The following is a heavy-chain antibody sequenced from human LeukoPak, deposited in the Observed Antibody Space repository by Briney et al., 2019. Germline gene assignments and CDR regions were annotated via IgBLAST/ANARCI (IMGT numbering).Heavy chain of an antibody. CDR3: ARSWWLLATPYYMDV. J-gene: IGHJ6*03. CDR2: IYYSGST. CDR1: GGSISSYY. V-gene: IGHV4-59*01. Sequence: PSETLSLTCTVSGGSISSYYWSWIRQPPGKGLECIRYIYYSGSTNYNPSLKSRVTISVDTSKNQFSLKLSSVTAADTAVYYCARSWWLLATPYYMDVWGKGTTVTVSS. D-gene: IGHD3-22*01.